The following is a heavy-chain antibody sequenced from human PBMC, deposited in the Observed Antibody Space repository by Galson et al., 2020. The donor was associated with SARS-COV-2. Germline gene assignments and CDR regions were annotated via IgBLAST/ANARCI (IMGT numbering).Heavy chain of an antibody. D-gene: IGHD6-13*01. CDR1: GFSFSDYY. J-gene: IGHJ4*02. V-gene: IGHV3-11*01. CDR2: ISSSGTSP. Sequence: TGGSLRLSCAASGFSFSDYYMSWFRQTPGKGLEWISYISSSGTSPYYADSVKGRFTIARDNAKNSLYLQMNSLRVEDTAVYYCVRVLVPTAAGLIDHWGQGTVVTVSS. CDR3: VRVLVPTAAGLIDH.